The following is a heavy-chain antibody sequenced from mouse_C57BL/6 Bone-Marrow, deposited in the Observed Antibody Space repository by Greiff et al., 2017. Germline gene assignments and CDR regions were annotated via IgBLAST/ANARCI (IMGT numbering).Heavy chain of an antibody. Sequence: VQLQQSGTVLARPRASVKMSCKTSGYTFISYWMHWVKQRPGQGLEWIGAIYPGNSDTSYNQKFKGKAKLTAVTSASTAYMELSRRTTEDSAVYYCTRWYHWYIDVWGNGTTATVSS. J-gene: IGHJ1*03. CDR3: TRWYHWYIDV. CDR1: GYTFISYW. V-gene: IGHV1-5*01. D-gene: IGHD1-1*02. CDR2: IYPGNSDT.